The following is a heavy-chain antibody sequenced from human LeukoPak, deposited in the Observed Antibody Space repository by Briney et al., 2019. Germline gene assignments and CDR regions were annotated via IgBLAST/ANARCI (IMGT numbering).Heavy chain of an antibody. D-gene: IGHD6-13*01. CDR2: INPKSGDT. Sequence: EASVKVSCKASGYTFTDYYIYWVRQAPGQGREWMGWINPKSGDTNFAQKFQGRVTLTRDTFISAAYLELTSLRSDDTAVYYCARFYSSTHFDHWGQGSLVIVSS. CDR1: GYTFTDYY. CDR3: ARFYSSTHFDH. J-gene: IGHJ4*02. V-gene: IGHV1-2*02.